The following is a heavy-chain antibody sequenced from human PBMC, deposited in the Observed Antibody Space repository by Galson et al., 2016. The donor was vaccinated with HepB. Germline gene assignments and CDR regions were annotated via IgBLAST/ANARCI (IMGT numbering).Heavy chain of an antibody. CDR2: IIPIFGTA. V-gene: IGHV1-69*13. Sequence: SVKVSCKASGGTFSNYAISWVRQAPGQGLEWMGGIIPIFGTANYAQKFQGRVTITADESTGTAYMELSSLRSEDTAVYYCAQPRTTVTTLYYYYGMDVWGQGTTVTVSS. D-gene: IGHD4-17*01. CDR1: GGTFSNYA. J-gene: IGHJ6*02. CDR3: AQPRTTVTTLYYYYGMDV.